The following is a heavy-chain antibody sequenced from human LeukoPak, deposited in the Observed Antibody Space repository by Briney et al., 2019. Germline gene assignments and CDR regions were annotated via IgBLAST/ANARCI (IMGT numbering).Heavy chain of an antibody. J-gene: IGHJ4*02. D-gene: IGHD2/OR15-2a*01. CDR1: GFTLSNHW. CDR2: IKQGGSDK. Sequence: GGSLRLSCEASGFTLSNHWMTWVRQAPGKGLEWVATIKQGGSDKFYVDSVKGRFTISGDNAKNSLYLEMNSLRVEDTAVCYCARDTFGLWGQGTLVTVSS. V-gene: IGHV3-7*01. CDR3: ARDTFGL.